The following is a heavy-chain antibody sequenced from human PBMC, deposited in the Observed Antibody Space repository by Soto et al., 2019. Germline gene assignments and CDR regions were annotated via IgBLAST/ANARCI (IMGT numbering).Heavy chain of an antibody. CDR3: ARENSVQAWLHHFDH. CDR1: GFTFSSYA. CDR2: ISGSGGST. J-gene: IGHJ4*02. Sequence: GGSLRLSCAASGFTFSSYAMSWVRQAPGKGLEWVSAISGSGGSTYYADSVKGRFTISRDNAKNSLSLQMNNLRAEDTAVYYCARENSVQAWLHHFDHWGLGTLVTVSS. V-gene: IGHV3-23*01. D-gene: IGHD5-18*01.